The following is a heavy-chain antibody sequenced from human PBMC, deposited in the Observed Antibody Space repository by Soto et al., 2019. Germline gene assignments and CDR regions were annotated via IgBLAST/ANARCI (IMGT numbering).Heavy chain of an antibody. CDR1: GGSISSYY. CDR2: IYYSGST. D-gene: IGHD4-4*01. V-gene: IGHV4-59*08. Sequence: LSLTCTVSGGSISSYYWSWIRQPPGKGLEWIGYIYYSGSTNYNPSLKSRVTISVDTSKNQFSLKVYSATAADTAVYYCARHSNRNYGLYYFDYWGLGALVTVSS. J-gene: IGHJ4*02. CDR3: ARHSNRNYGLYYFDY.